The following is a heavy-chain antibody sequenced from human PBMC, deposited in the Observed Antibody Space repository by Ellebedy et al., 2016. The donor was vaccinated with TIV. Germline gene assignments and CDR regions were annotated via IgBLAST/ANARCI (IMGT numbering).Heavy chain of an antibody. CDR1: GCTFSSYA. Sequence: GGSLRLSCAASGCTFSSYAMSWVRQAPGKGLEWVAVILYDGSNKYYADSVKGRFTISRDNSKHTLYLQMNSLRAEDMAVYYCARQYYGDYYVDSWGQGTLVTVSS. J-gene: IGHJ4*02. CDR3: ARQYYGDYYVDS. V-gene: IGHV3-30*03. D-gene: IGHD4-17*01. CDR2: ILYDGSNK.